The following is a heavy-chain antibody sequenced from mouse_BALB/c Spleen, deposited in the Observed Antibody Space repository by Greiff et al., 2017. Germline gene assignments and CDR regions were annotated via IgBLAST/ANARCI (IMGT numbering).Heavy chain of an antibody. CDR3: ARFSYYRAMDY. V-gene: IGHV1S135*01. CDR1: GYAFTSYN. CDR2: IDPYNGGT. Sequence: EVQLRQSGPELVKSGASVKVSCKASGYAFTSYNMYLVKQSHGKSLEWIGYIDPYNGGTSYNQKFKGKATLTVDKSSSTAYMHLNSLTSEDSAVYYCARFSYYRAMDYWGQGTSVTVSS. J-gene: IGHJ4*01. D-gene: IGHD2-14*01.